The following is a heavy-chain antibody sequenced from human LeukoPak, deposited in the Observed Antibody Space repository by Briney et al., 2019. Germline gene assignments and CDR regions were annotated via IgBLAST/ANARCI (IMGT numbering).Heavy chain of an antibody. V-gene: IGHV3-23*01. D-gene: IGHD3-10*01. Sequence: GGSLRLSCAASGFTFSGYAMTWVRQAPGKGLEWVSSISSSGGSTYYADSVKGRFTISRDNSKNTLYLQMNSLRAEDTAVYYCARDYGSGSYRRFDPWGQGTLVTVSS. CDR3: ARDYGSGSYRRFDP. CDR1: GFTFSGYA. J-gene: IGHJ5*02. CDR2: ISSSGGST.